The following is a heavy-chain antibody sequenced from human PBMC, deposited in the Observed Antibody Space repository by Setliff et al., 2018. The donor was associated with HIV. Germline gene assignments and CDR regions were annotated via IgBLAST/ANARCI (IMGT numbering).Heavy chain of an antibody. CDR3: ARNPRVGMDV. Sequence: GESLKIPCKASEYSFTIYWIVWVRQMPGKGLEWIGIIYPHDSDTRYNSSFQGRFTISRDNSKNTLYLQMNSLRAEDTAVYYCARNPRVGMDVWGQGTTVTVSS. J-gene: IGHJ6*02. CDR2: IYPHDSDT. V-gene: IGHV5-51*01. CDR1: EYSFTIYW.